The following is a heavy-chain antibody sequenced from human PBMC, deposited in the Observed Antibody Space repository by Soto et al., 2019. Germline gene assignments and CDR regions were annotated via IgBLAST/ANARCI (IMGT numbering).Heavy chain of an antibody. CDR3: AFGRPTASSWLDP. D-gene: IGHD2-2*01. Sequence: QEQLVQSGTEVKKPGDSVRVSCKAFGYTFNTDYVHWVRQAPGQGLEWMGIINPSGGPTSYAQKFQGRVTLTSDTSTSTVYMELSSLRSEDTAVYYCAFGRPTASSWLDPWGQGTLVSVST. J-gene: IGHJ5*02. V-gene: IGHV1-46*02. CDR1: GYTFNTDY. CDR2: INPSGGPT.